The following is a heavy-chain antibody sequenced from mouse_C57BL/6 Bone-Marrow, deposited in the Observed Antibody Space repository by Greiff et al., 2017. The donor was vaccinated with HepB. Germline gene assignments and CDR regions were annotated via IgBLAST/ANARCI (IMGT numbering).Heavy chain of an antibody. J-gene: IGHJ4*01. CDR1: GFTFSDYY. CDR2: ISNGGGST. CDR3: ARHGITTVVEGYAMDY. D-gene: IGHD1-1*01. V-gene: IGHV5-12*01. Sequence: VQLKESGGGLVQPGGSLKLSCAASGFTFSDYYMYWVRQTPEKRLEWVAYISNGGGSTYYPDTVKGRFTISRDNAKNTLYLQMSRLKSEDTAMYYCARHGITTVVEGYAMDYWGQGTSVTVSS.